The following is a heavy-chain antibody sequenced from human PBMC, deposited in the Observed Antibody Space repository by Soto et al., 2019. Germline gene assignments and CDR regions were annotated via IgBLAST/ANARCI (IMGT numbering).Heavy chain of an antibody. V-gene: IGHV3-23*01. Sequence: GSLRLSCAASGFTFSSYAMSWVRQAPGKGLEWVSAISGSGGSTYYADSVKGRFTISRDNSKNTLYLQMNSLRAEDTAVYYCAKGTAARPHLYYFDYWGQGTLVTVSS. CDR1: GFTFSSYA. CDR2: ISGSGGST. J-gene: IGHJ4*02. D-gene: IGHD6-6*01. CDR3: AKGTAARPHLYYFDY.